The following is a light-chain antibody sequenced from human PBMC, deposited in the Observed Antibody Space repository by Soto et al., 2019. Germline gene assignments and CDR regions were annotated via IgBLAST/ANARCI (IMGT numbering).Light chain of an antibody. CDR2: RND. Sequence: QSVLTQPPSASGTPGQRVTISCSGSRSNIGSNYVYWYQQLPGTAPKLLIYRNDQRPSGVPDRFSGSKSGTSASLAISGLRSEDEADYYCAAWDDRLSGHVFGGGTQLTVL. CDR3: AAWDDRLSGHV. CDR1: RSNIGSNY. V-gene: IGLV1-47*01. J-gene: IGLJ2*01.